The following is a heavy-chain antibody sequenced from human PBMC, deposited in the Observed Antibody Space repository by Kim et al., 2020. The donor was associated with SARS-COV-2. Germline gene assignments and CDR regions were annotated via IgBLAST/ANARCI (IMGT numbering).Heavy chain of an antibody. V-gene: IGHV1-69*13. D-gene: IGHD3-9*01. CDR1: GGTFSSYA. CDR3: ARNVIGYFDSRNYYYYGMDV. Sequence: SVKVSCKASGGTFSSYAISWVRQAPGQGLEWMGGIIPIFGTANYAQKFQGRVTITADESTSTAYMELSSLRSEDTAVYYCARNVIGYFDSRNYYYYGMDVWGQGTTVTVSS. J-gene: IGHJ6*02. CDR2: IIPIFGTA.